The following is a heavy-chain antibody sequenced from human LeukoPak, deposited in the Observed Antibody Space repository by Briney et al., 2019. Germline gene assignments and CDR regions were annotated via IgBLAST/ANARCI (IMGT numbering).Heavy chain of an antibody. Sequence: ASQTLSLTCSVSGASVSTTAYFWNWIRQPAGEGLEWIGRIYASGNTHYNPSLKSRVTKSLDTSKNQFSLTMNSVTAADSAVYFCASYREAYDLYPHGLDVWGRGTVVTVSS. CDR3: ASYREAYDLYPHGLDV. V-gene: IGHV4-61*02. J-gene: IGHJ3*01. D-gene: IGHD5-24*01. CDR1: GASVSTTAYF. CDR2: IYASGNT.